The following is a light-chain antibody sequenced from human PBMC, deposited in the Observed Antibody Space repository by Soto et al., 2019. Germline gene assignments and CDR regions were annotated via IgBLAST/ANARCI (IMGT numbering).Light chain of an antibody. V-gene: IGKV3-11*01. CDR2: DAS. J-gene: IGKJ3*01. CDR3: QQRSNWPLFT. Sequence: EIVLTQSPATLSLSPGERATLSCRASQSVSSYLAWYQQKPGQAPRLLIYDASNRATGIPARFSGSGSGTDFTHAISSIEPEDFAVYYCQQRSNWPLFTFGPGTKVDIK. CDR1: QSVSSY.